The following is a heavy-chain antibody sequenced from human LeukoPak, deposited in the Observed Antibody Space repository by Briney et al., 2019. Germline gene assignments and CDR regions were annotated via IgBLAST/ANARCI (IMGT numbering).Heavy chain of an antibody. Sequence: SETLSLTCTVSGGSISSYYWSWIRQPPGKGLEWIGYIYYSGSTNYNPSLKSRVTISVDTSKNQFSLKLSSVTAADTAVYYCARDVAADDAFDIWGQGTMVTVSS. CDR2: IYYSGST. CDR3: ARDVAADDAFDI. D-gene: IGHD6-13*01. CDR1: GGSISSYY. V-gene: IGHV4-59*01. J-gene: IGHJ3*02.